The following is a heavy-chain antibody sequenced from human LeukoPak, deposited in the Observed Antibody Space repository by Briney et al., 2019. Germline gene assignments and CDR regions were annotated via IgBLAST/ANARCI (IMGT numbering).Heavy chain of an antibody. D-gene: IGHD5-24*01. CDR3: ATLRGDATIFEY. CDR2: IKRDGSVS. Sequence: GGSLRLSCAASGFTFSINWMSWVRQAPGKGLEWVATIKRDGSVSHYGDSVKGRFTISRDNARNSMYLQIDFLRVEDTAVYHCATLRGDATIFEYWGQGTLVTVSS. V-gene: IGHV3-7*01. CDR1: GFTFSINW. J-gene: IGHJ4*02.